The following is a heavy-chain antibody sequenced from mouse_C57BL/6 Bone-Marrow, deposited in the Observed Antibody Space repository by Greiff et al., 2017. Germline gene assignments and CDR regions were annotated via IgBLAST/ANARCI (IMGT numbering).Heavy chain of an antibody. D-gene: IGHD1-2*01. V-gene: IGHV1-63*01. CDR1: GYTFTNYW. J-gene: IGHJ1*03. Sequence: QVHVKQSGAELVRPGTSVKMSCKASGYTFTNYWIGWAKQRPGHGLEWIGDIYPGGGYTTYNEKFKGKATLTADTSSSTAYMQFSSLTSEDSAIYYCARWLPSYFDVWGTGTTVTVSS. CDR2: IYPGGGYT. CDR3: ARWLPSYFDV.